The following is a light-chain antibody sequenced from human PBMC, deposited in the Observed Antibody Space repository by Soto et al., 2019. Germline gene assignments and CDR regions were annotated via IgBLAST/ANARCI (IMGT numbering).Light chain of an antibody. J-gene: IGKJ1*01. CDR3: QQADSFPWT. V-gene: IGKV1-12*01. CDR1: QGISTW. CDR2: DAS. Sequence: DIQMTQSPPSVSASVGDRVTITCRASQGISTWLVWYQQKPGKAPKPLIYDASSLQSGVPTRFRGSGSGTDFILTISSLQPEDFATYYCQQADSFPWTFGQGTKVEIK.